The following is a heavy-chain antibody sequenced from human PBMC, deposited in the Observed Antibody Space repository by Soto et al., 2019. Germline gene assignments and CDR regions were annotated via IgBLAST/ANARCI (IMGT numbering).Heavy chain of an antibody. J-gene: IGHJ4*02. Sequence: QVQLQQWGAGLLKPSETLSLTCAVYGGSFSGYSWTWIRPPPGTGLEWIGEINHSGSTNYNPSLKSRVTISVDTSKNQFSLKLTSVTAADTAVYYCARDKITGLFDYWGQGTLVTVSS. CDR2: INHSGST. CDR3: ARDKITGLFDY. V-gene: IGHV4-34*01. CDR1: GGSFSGYS. D-gene: IGHD2-8*02.